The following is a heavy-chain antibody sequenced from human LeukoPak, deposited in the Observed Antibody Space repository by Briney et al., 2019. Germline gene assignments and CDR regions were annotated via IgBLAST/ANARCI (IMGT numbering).Heavy chain of an antibody. D-gene: IGHD1-14*01. J-gene: IGHJ6*02. CDR3: ARDRTSSYYYYYGMDV. V-gene: IGHV1-46*01. CDR2: INPSGGST. CDR1: GYTFTSYY. Sequence: ASVKVSCKASGYTFTSYYMHWVRQAPGQGLEWMGIINPSGGSTSYAQKFQGRVTMTRDTSTSTVYMELSSLRSEDTAVYYCARDRTSSYYYYYGMDVWGQGTTVTVSS.